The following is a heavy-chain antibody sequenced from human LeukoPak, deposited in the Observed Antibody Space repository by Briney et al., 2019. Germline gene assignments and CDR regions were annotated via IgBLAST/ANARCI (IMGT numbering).Heavy chain of an antibody. V-gene: IGHV1-18*01. D-gene: IGHD6-13*01. CDR1: GYTFTRYG. J-gene: IGHJ4*02. CDR2: ISAYNGNT. Sequence: ASVKVSCKASGYTFTRYGIGWVRQAPGQGLEWMGWISAYNGNTNYAQKLQGRVTMTTDTSTSTDYMELRSLRSDGTAVYYCARDTSVAAPDYWGQGTLVTVSS. CDR3: ARDTSVAAPDY.